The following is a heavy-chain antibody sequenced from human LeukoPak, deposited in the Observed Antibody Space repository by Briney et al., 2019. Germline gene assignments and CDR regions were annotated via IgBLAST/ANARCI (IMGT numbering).Heavy chain of an antibody. CDR3: AKESVVVVAATRFTFDY. CDR1: GFTFTGHS. Sequence: GRSLRLSCVASGFTFTGHSMHWVRQAPGKGLEWVAFIRYDGSNKYYADSVKGRFTISRDNSKNTLYLQMNSLRAEDTAVYYCAKESVVVVAATRFTFDYWGQGTLVTVSS. CDR2: IRYDGSNK. D-gene: IGHD2-15*01. J-gene: IGHJ4*02. V-gene: IGHV3-30*02.